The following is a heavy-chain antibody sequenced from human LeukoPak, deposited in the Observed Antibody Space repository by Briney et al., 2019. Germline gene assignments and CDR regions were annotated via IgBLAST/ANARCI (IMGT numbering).Heavy chain of an antibody. J-gene: IGHJ4*02. D-gene: IGHD2-15*01. CDR3: AKDLVVVAARGSFDY. V-gene: IGHV3-30*18. CDR1: GFTFSSYG. Sequence: PGGSLRLSCAASGFTFSSYGMHWVRQAPGKGLEWVAVISYDGSNKYYADSVKGRFTISRDNSKNTLYLQMNSLRAEDTAVCYCAKDLVVVAARGSFDYWGQGTLVTVSS. CDR2: ISYDGSNK.